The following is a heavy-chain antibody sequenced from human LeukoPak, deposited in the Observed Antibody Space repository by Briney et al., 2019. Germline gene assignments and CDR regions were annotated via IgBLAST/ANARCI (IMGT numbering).Heavy chain of an antibody. Sequence: SETLSLTCTVSGYSISSGYYWGWIRQPPGKGLEWIGSIYHSGSTYYNPSLKSRVTISVDTSKNQFSLKLSSVTAADTAVYYCARVHDFWSGYPYFDPWGQGTLVTVSS. J-gene: IGHJ5*02. CDR3: ARVHDFWSGYPYFDP. CDR1: GYSISSGYY. D-gene: IGHD3-3*01. V-gene: IGHV4-38-2*02. CDR2: IYHSGST.